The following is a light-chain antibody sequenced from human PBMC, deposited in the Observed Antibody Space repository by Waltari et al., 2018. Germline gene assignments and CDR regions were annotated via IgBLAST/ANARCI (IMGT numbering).Light chain of an antibody. CDR3: QQRSDWPT. J-gene: IGKJ5*01. Sequence: PPSCRASQSVSSYLAWYQQKAGQAPRLLIYDASTRATGIPARFSGSGSGTDFTLTISSLEPEDFALYYCQQRSDWPTFGQGTRLEIE. CDR1: QSVSSY. V-gene: IGKV3-11*01. CDR2: DAS.